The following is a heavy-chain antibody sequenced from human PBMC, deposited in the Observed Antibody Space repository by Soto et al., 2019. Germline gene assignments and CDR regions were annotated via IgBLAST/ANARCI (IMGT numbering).Heavy chain of an antibody. CDR3: ARVAF. Sequence: SLRISCEASGFTFSRDSMNWVRQVTGKGLGWVASIGSGSSDTWYDDPAKGPLMISRDNAQNYLFFTLNTLRPEDTAMYYCARVAFWGPGTQVTVSS. V-gene: IGHV3-21*01. CDR1: GFTFSRDS. J-gene: IGHJ4*02. CDR2: IGSGSSDT.